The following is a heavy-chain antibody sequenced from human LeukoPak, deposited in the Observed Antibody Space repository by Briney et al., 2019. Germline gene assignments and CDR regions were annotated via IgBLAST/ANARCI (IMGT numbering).Heavy chain of an antibody. CDR3: ARSPFGGYSYGPLNY. CDR1: GYTFTSNY. V-gene: IGHV1-46*01. CDR2: INSSGGST. D-gene: IGHD5-18*01. J-gene: IGHJ4*02. Sequence: ASVKVSCKASGYTFTSNYMHWVRQAPGQGLEWMGIINSSGGSTSYAQKFQGRVTMTRDTSTSAVYLEVSSLRSEDTAVYYCARSPFGGYSYGPLNYWGQGTLVTVPS.